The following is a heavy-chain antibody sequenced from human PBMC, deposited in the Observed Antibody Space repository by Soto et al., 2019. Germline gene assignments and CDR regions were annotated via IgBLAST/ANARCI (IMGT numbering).Heavy chain of an antibody. CDR1: GFTFSIYA. V-gene: IGHV3-23*01. D-gene: IGHD3-3*01. CDR2: ISGSGGST. J-gene: IGHJ6*02. Sequence: LRLACAASGFTFSIYAMSWVRQAPGKGLEWVSAISGSGGSTYYADSVKGRFTISRDNSKNTLYLQMNSLRAEDTAVYYCAKGRRRFLEWPYGMDVWGQGTTVADS. CDR3: AKGRRRFLEWPYGMDV.